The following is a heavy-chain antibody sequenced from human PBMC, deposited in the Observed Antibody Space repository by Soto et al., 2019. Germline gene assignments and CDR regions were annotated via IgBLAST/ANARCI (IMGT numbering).Heavy chain of an antibody. V-gene: IGHV4-31*03. Sequence: SETLSLTCTVSGGSISSGGYYWSWIRQHPGKGLEWIGYIYYSGSTYYDPSLKSRVTTSVDTSKNQFSLKLSSVTAADTAVYYCARGDYDTSYDYWGQGTLVTVSS. CDR1: GGSISSGGYY. CDR2: IYYSGST. CDR3: ARGDYDTSYDY. J-gene: IGHJ4*02. D-gene: IGHD3-22*01.